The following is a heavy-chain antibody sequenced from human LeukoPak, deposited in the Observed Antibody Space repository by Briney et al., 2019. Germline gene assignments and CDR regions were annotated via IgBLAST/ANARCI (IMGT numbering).Heavy chain of an antibody. CDR3: AKARSGSYYLIYYFDY. J-gene: IGHJ4*02. CDR2: ISGSGGST. CDR1: GFTFSSYA. D-gene: IGHD3-10*01. V-gene: IGHV3-23*01. Sequence: GGSLRLSCAASGFTFSSYAMSWVRQAPGKGLEWVSAISGSGGSTYYADSVKGRFTISRDNSKNMLYLQMNSLRAEDTAVYYCAKARSGSYYLIYYFDYWGQGTLVTVSS.